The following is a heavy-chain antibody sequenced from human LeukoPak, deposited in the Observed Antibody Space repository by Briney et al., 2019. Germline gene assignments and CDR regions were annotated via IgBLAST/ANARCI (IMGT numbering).Heavy chain of an antibody. J-gene: IGHJ4*02. CDR2: IQQDGSEK. CDR3: ARVRKLRTRGVMDPLDY. V-gene: IGHV3-7*01. D-gene: IGHD3-10*01. CDR1: GFTFNYYW. Sequence: PGGSLRLSCAASGFTFNYYWLTWVRQAPGKGLEWVANIQQDGSEKYYVDSVKGRFIISRDNAKNSVYLQMNSLRAEDTAVYYCARVRKLRTRGVMDPLDYWGQGTLVTVSS.